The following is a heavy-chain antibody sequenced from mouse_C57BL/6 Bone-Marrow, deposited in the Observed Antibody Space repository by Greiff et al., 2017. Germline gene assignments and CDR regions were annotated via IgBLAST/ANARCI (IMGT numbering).Heavy chain of an antibody. V-gene: IGHV1-76*01. D-gene: IGHD1-1*01. CDR2: IYPGSGNT. CDR1: GYTFTDYY. Sequence: VKLMESGAELVRPGASVKLSCKASGYTFTDYYINWVKQRPGQGLEWIARIYPGSGNTYYNEKFKGKATLTAETSSSTAYMQLSSLTSEDSAVYFCASFYYYGSSYGWYFDVWGTGTTVTVSS. CDR3: ASFYYYGSSYGWYFDV. J-gene: IGHJ1*03.